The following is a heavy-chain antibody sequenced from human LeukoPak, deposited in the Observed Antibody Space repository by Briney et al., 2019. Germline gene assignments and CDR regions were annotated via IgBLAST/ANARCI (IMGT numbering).Heavy chain of an antibody. V-gene: IGHV4-59*01. D-gene: IGHD3-3*01. Sequence: PSETLSLTCTVSGGSISSYYWSWIRQPPGKGLEWIGYIYYSGSTNYNPSLKSRVTISVDTSKNQFSLKLSSVTAADTAVYYCARGTDFGVVYYFFDYWGQGTLVTVSS. CDR1: GGSISSYY. CDR3: ARGTDFGVVYYFFDY. CDR2: IYYSGST. J-gene: IGHJ4*02.